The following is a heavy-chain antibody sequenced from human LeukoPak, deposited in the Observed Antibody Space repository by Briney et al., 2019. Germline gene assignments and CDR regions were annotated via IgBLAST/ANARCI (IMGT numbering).Heavy chain of an antibody. J-gene: IGHJ4*02. CDR1: GYSISSGYY. D-gene: IGHD3-10*01. Sequence: SGTLSLTCTVSGYSISSGYYWGWIRQPPGKGLEWIGSIYHSGSTYYNPSLKSRVTISVDTSKNQFSLKLSSVTAADTAVYYCARGAQHYGSGSYLDYWGQGTLVTVSS. CDR3: ARGAQHYGSGSYLDY. CDR2: IYHSGST. V-gene: IGHV4-38-2*02.